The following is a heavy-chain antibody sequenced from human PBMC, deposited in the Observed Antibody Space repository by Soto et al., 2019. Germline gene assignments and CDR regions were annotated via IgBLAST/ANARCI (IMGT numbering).Heavy chain of an antibody. V-gene: IGHV4-61*08. Sequence: QVQLQESGPGLVKPSETLSLTCTVSVSGGSVSTGVHYWSWIRQPPGKGLEWIGYIYYSGSTNYNPSLKSRVTISVDTSKNPFSLKLTSVTAADTAVYYCARGYYTSWYWFERWGRGTLVTVSS. CDR2: IYYSGST. J-gene: IGHJ2*01. CDR3: ARGYYTSWYWFER. D-gene: IGHD6-13*01. CDR1: GGSVSTGVHY.